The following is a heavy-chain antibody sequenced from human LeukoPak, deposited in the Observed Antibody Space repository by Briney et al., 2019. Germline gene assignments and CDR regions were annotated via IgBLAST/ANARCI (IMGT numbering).Heavy chain of an antibody. V-gene: IGHV4-34*01. Sequence: SETLSLTCAVYGGSFSGYYWSWIRQPPGKGLEWIGEINHSGSTNYNPSLKSRVTISVDTSKNQFSLKLSSVTAADTAVYYCARAMNIVVVVAATPPAFDIWGQGTMVTVSS. CDR2: INHSGST. CDR3: ARAMNIVVVVAATPPAFDI. CDR1: GGSFSGYY. J-gene: IGHJ3*02. D-gene: IGHD2-15*01.